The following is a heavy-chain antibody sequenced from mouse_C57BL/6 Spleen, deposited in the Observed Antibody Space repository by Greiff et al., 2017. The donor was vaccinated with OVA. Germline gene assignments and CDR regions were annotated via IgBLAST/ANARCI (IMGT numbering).Heavy chain of an antibody. Sequence: QVHLQQPGAELVKPGASVKLSCKASGYTFTSYWMHWVKQRPGRGLEWIGRIDPNSGGTKYNEKFKSKATLTVDKPSSTAYMQLSSLTSEDSAVYYCARGDSSGYVGAMDYWGQGTSVTVSS. J-gene: IGHJ4*01. D-gene: IGHD3-2*02. V-gene: IGHV1-72*01. CDR2: IDPNSGGT. CDR1: GYTFTSYW. CDR3: ARGDSSGYVGAMDY.